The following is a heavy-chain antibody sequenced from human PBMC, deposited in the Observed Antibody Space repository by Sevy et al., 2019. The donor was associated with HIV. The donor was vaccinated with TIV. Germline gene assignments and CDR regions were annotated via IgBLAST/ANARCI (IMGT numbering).Heavy chain of an antibody. V-gene: IGHV3-53*01. Sequence: GGSLRLSCAASGFTVSSNYMSWVRQAPGKGLEWVSVIYSDSNTYYADSVKGRFTISRDNSKNTLYLQMKSLRAEDTAVYYYAKGLILEWSWYGMDVWGQGTTVTVSS. CDR1: GFTVSSNY. D-gene: IGHD3-3*01. J-gene: IGHJ6*02. CDR2: IYSDSNT. CDR3: AKGLILEWSWYGMDV.